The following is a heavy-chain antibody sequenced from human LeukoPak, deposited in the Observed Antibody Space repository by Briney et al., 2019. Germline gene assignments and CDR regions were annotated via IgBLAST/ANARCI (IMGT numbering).Heavy chain of an antibody. CDR2: INHSGST. Sequence: SETLSLTCAVYGGSFSGYYWSWIRQPPGKGLEWIGEINHSGSTNYNPSLKSRVTISVDTSKNQFSLKLSSVTAADTAVYYCARGANGSGSYSTGNYGMDVWGQGTTVTASS. D-gene: IGHD3-10*01. V-gene: IGHV4-34*01. CDR1: GGSFSGYY. J-gene: IGHJ6*02. CDR3: ARGANGSGSYSTGNYGMDV.